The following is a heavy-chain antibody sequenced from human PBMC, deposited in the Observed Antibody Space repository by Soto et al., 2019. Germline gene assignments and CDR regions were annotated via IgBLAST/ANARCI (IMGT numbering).Heavy chain of an antibody. CDR2: TSYDGSNK. CDR3: ARDTTYDSRAPGAFDI. J-gene: IGHJ3*02. CDR1: GFTFSSYA. V-gene: IGHV3-30-3*01. Sequence: GGSLRLSCAASGFTFSSYAMHWVRQAPGKGLEWVAVTSYDGSNKYYADSVKGRFTISRDNSKNTLYLQMNSLRAEDTAVYYCARDTTYDSRAPGAFDIWGQGTMVTVSS. D-gene: IGHD3-22*01.